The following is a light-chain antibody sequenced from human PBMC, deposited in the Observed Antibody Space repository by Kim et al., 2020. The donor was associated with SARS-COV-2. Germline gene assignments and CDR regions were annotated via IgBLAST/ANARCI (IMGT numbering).Light chain of an antibody. CDR1: QSIYNY. CDR3: QQSYRAPYS. V-gene: IGKV1-39*01. CDR2: AAS. J-gene: IGKJ2*03. Sequence: SAAVGDRVTITCRARQSIYNYLNWYQQKPGKAPKVLIYAASSLQSGVPSRFSGSGSETDFTLTISSLQPEDFAIYYCQQSYRAPYSFAQGTRLEIK.